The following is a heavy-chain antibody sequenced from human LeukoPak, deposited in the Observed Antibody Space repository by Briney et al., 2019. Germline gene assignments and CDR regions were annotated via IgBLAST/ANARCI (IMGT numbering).Heavy chain of an antibody. J-gene: IGHJ5*02. Sequence: SETLSLTCTVSGGSISSSSYYWGWIRQPPGKGLEWIGGIYYSGSTYYNPSLKSRVTISVDTSKNQFSLKLSSVTAADTAVYYCAGYCSSTSCPNWFDPWGQGTLVTVSS. V-gene: IGHV4-39*01. CDR3: AGYCSSTSCPNWFDP. CDR1: GGSISSSSYY. D-gene: IGHD2-2*01. CDR2: IYYSGST.